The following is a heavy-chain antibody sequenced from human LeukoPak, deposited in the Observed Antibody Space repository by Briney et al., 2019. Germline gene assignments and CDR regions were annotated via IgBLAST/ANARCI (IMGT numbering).Heavy chain of an antibody. CDR2: GSGSGGST. V-gene: IGHV3-23*01. CDR1: GFTFSSYA. J-gene: IGHJ4*02. Sequence: GGSLRLSRAASGFTFSSYAMSWVRQAPGKGLEGVSAGSGSGGSTYYADSVKGRFTISRDNSKTTLYLQMNSLRAEDTAVYYCVFFFKQQPAYDILTGFDYWGQGTLVTVSS. D-gene: IGHD3-9*01. CDR3: VFFFKQQPAYDILTGFDY.